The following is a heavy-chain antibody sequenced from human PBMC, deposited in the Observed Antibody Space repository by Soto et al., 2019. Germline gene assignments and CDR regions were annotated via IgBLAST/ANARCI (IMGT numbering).Heavy chain of an antibody. V-gene: IGHV3-9*01. CDR1: GFTFDDYA. D-gene: IGHD6-13*01. Sequence: GWSLRLSCAASGFTFDDYAMHWVRQAPGKGLEWVSGISWNSGSIGYADSVKGRFTISRDNAKNSLYLQMNSLRAEDTALYYCAKDTIAAAGHYYYGMDVWGQGTTVTVSS. CDR2: ISWNSGSI. CDR3: AKDTIAAAGHYYYGMDV. J-gene: IGHJ6*02.